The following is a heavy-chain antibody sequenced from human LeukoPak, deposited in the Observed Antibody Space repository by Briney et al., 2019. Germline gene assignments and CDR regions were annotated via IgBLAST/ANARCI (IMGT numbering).Heavy chain of an antibody. CDR1: GGSISSYY. D-gene: IGHD2-2*01. J-gene: IGHJ4*02. CDR2: IYYGGST. Sequence: SETLSLTCTVSGGSISSYYWSWIRQPPGKGLEWIGYIYYGGSTNYNPSLKSRVTISVDTSKNQFSLKLTSVTAADTAVYYCARGSTGPFDYWGQGTLVTVTS. V-gene: IGHV4-59*01. CDR3: ARGSTGPFDY.